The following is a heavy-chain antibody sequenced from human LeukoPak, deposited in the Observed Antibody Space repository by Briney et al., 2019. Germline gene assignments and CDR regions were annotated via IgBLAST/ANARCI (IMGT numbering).Heavy chain of an antibody. Sequence: GGSLRLSCAASGFTFSSYSMNWVRQAPGKGLEWVSSISSSSSYIYYADSVKGRFTISRDNAKNSLYLQMNSLRAEDTPVTYCARAVARTGAFDTWGQGTMVTVSS. D-gene: IGHD6-19*01. J-gene: IGHJ3*02. CDR2: ISSSSSYI. V-gene: IGHV3-21*01. CDR1: GFTFSSYS. CDR3: ARAVARTGAFDT.